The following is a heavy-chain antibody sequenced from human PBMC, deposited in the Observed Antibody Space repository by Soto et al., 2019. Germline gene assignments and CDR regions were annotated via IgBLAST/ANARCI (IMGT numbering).Heavy chain of an antibody. J-gene: IGHJ4*02. V-gene: IGHV4-31*03. CDR3: ARSGRSGSYYY. CDR1: GGSISSGGYY. CDR2: IYYSGST. Sequence: QVQLQESGPGLVKPSQTLSLTCTVSGGSISSGGYYWSWIRQHPGKGLEWIGYIYYSGSTYYNPSLNSRVTISVDTSKNQFSLKLSSVTAADTAVDYCARSGRSGSYYYWGQGTLVTVSS. D-gene: IGHD3-10*01.